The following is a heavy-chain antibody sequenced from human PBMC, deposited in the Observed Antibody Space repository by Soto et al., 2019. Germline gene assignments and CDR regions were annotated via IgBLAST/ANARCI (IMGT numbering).Heavy chain of an antibody. D-gene: IGHD2-2*02. Sequence: QVQLVQSGAEVKKPGSSVKVSCKASGGTFSSYAISWVRQAPGQGLEWMGGIIPIFGTANYAQKFQGRVTITADKTPSTGYMELSNLRSEDTAVYYCARGNQLLYVWFDPWGQGTLVTVSS. CDR2: IIPIFGTA. CDR1: GGTFSSYA. V-gene: IGHV1-69*06. CDR3: ARGNQLLYVWFDP. J-gene: IGHJ5*02.